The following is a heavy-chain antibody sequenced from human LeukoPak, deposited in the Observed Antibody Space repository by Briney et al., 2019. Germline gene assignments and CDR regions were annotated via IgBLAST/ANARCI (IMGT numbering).Heavy chain of an antibody. J-gene: IGHJ1*01. V-gene: IGHV1-2*02. Sequence: ASVKVSCEASGYTFTGYYMHWERQAPGQGLEWMGWINPNSGGTNYAQKFQGRVTMTRDTSISTAYMELSRLRSDDTAVYYCARGPYYYDSSGQNEYFQHWGQGTLVTVSS. CDR3: ARGPYYYDSSGQNEYFQH. CDR1: GYTFTGYY. D-gene: IGHD3-22*01. CDR2: INPNSGGT.